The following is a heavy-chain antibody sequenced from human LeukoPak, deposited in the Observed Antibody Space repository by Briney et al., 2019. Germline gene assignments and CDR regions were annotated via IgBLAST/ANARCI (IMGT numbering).Heavy chain of an antibody. CDR2: ISGSGGST. V-gene: IGHV3-23*01. D-gene: IGHD3-22*01. CDR1: GFTFSSYG. CDR3: ARVVNYYDSSGRGFFDY. Sequence: GGTLRLSCAASGFTFSSYGMSWVRQAPGKGLEWVSAISGSGGSTYYADSVKGRFTISRDNSKNTLYLQMNSLRAEDTAVYYCARVVNYYDSSGRGFFDYWGQGTLVTVSS. J-gene: IGHJ4*02.